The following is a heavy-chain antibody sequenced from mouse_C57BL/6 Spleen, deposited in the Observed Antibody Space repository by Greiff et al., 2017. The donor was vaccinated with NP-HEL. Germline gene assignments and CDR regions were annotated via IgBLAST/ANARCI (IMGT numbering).Heavy chain of an antibody. J-gene: IGHJ3*01. Sequence: QVQLQQPGAELVKPGASVKLSCKASGYTFTSYWLHWVKQRPGRGLEWIGRIDPNTGGTKYNEKFKSKATLTVDKPSSTAYMQRSSLTSEDSAVYYCAKDDGYYKFAYWGQGTLVTVSA. CDR3: AKDDGYYKFAY. V-gene: IGHV1-72*01. CDR1: GYTFTSYW. D-gene: IGHD2-3*01. CDR2: IDPNTGGT.